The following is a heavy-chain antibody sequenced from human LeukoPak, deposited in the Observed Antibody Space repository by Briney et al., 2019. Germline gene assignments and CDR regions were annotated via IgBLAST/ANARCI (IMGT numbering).Heavy chain of an antibody. D-gene: IGHD2-15*01. CDR3: AREEPGYCSGGSCPLSYFDY. CDR2: IYHSGST. J-gene: IGHJ4*02. V-gene: IGHV4-30-2*01. Sequence: SETLSLTCAVSGGSISSGGYSWSWIRQPPGKGLEWIGYIYHSGSTYYNPSLKSRVTISVDRSKNQFSLRLSSVTAADTAVYYCAREEPGYCSGGSCPLSYFDYWGQGTLVTVSS. CDR1: GGSISSGGYS.